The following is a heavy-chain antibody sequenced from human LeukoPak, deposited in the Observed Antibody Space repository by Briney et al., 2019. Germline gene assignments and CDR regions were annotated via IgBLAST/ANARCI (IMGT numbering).Heavy chain of an antibody. CDR3: ASPSFSGYDYSDYYYYYMDV. D-gene: IGHD5-12*01. CDR1: GGTFSSYA. CDR2: IIPIFGTA. V-gene: IGHV1-69*13. Sequence: GASAKVSCKASGGTFSSYAISWVRQAPGQGLEWMGGIIPIFGTANYAQKFQGRVTITADESTSTAYMELSSLRSEDTAVYYCASPSFSGYDYSDYYYYYMDVWGKGTTVTISS. J-gene: IGHJ6*03.